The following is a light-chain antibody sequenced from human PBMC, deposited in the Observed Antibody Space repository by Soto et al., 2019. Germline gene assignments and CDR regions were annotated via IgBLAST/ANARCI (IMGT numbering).Light chain of an antibody. Sequence: DIQMTQSPSTLSGSVGDRVTITCRASQTISSWLAWYQQKPGKAPKLLIYKASTLKSGVPSRFSGNGSGTEFTLTISSLQPDDFAPYSCQHYNSYSEAFXQGTKVDIK. CDR1: QTISSW. CDR3: QHYNSYSEA. J-gene: IGKJ1*01. CDR2: KAS. V-gene: IGKV1-5*03.